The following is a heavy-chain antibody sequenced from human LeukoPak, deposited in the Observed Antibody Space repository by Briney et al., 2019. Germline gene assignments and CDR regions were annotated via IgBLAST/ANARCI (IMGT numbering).Heavy chain of an antibody. CDR1: GSTFSSYW. D-gene: IGHD6-6*01. CDR3: ATEWSSSSHY. J-gene: IGHJ4*02. CDR2: IKRDGSKN. Sequence: AAGSLRLSCAAAGSTFSSYWMSWLRQPPGKRLEWSANIKRDGSKNYYVDSVKGRFSISRDNAKNSLYLQMNNLRDEDTAVYYCATEWSSSSHYWGQGTQVTVSP. V-gene: IGHV3-7*01.